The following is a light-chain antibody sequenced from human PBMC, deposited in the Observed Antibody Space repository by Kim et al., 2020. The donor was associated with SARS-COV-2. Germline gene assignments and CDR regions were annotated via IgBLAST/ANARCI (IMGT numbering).Light chain of an antibody. V-gene: IGLV9-49*01. CDR2: VGTGGIVG. J-gene: IGLJ3*02. Sequence: QPVLTQPPSASASLGASVTLTCTLSSGYSNYKVDWYQQRPGKGPRFVMRVGTGGIVGSKGDGIPDRFSVLGSGLNRYPTIKNIQEEDESDYHCGADHASGSNFALVFGGGTQLTVL. CDR3: GADHASGSNFALV. CDR1: SGYSNYK.